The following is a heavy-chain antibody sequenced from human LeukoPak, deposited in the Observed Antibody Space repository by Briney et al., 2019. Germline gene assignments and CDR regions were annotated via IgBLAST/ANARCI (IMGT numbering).Heavy chain of an antibody. CDR1: GFTFSSYG. J-gene: IGHJ4*02. V-gene: IGHV3-66*01. CDR3: ARDYGGGYSYGYYFDY. CDR2: IYSGGST. D-gene: IGHD5-18*01. Sequence: PGGSLRLSCAASGFTFSSYGMSWVRQAPGKGLEWVSVIYSGGSTYYADSVKGRFTISRDNSKNTLYLQMNSLRAGDTAVYYCARDYGGGYSYGYYFDYWGQGTLVTVSS.